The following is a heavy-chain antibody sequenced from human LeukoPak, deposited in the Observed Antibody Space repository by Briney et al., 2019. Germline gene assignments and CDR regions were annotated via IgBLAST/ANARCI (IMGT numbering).Heavy chain of an antibody. CDR2: INAGNGNT. J-gene: IGHJ4*02. CDR1: GYTFTSYA. CDR3: ARDGGGYDFWSGYYGGDY. V-gene: IGHV1-3*01. Sequence: ASVKVSCKASGYTFTSYAMHWVRQAPGQGLEWMGWINAGNGNTKYSQKFQGRVTITADESTSTAYMELSSLRSEDTAVYYCARDGGGYDFWSGYYGGDYWGQGTLVTVSS. D-gene: IGHD3-3*01.